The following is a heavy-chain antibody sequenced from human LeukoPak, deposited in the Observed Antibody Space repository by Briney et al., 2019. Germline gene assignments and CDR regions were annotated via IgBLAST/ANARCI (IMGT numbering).Heavy chain of an antibody. J-gene: IGHJ4*02. CDR3: ARVTQCLEGVARYFDY. Sequence: GGSLRLLCAACGFTFSDYYMSWLRQAPGKGLEGVSYISSSSSYTNYADSVKGRFTIYRDNDKNSLYLQMNSLRAEDTAVYYCARVTQCLEGVARYFDYWGQGTLVAVSS. V-gene: IGHV3-11*06. CDR1: GFTFSDYY. D-gene: IGHD6-19*01. CDR2: ISSSSSYT.